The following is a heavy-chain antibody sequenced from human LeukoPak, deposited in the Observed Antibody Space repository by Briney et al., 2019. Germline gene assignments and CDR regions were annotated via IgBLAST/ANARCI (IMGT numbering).Heavy chain of an antibody. J-gene: IGHJ3*02. D-gene: IGHD3-22*01. CDR2: ISGSGGST. CDR3: ARGYYYDSSGVDAFDI. CDR1: GFTISSYA. V-gene: IGHV3-23*01. Sequence: GGSLRLSCAASGFTISSYAMSWVRQAPGKGLEWVSAISGSGGSTYYADSVKGRFTISRDNSKNTLYLQMNSLRAEDTAVYYCARGYYYDSSGVDAFDIWGQGTMVTVSS.